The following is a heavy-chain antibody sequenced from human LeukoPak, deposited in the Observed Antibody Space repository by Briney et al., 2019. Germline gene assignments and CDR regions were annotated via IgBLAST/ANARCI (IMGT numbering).Heavy chain of an antibody. CDR1: GFTFSGYA. J-gene: IGHJ4*02. Sequence: PGGSLRLSCAASGFTFSGYAMHWVRQAPGKGLEWVAVVSYDGNNKYYVDSVKGRFTISRDNSKNTLYLQMNSLRPEDTAVYYCAKWGCSGGSCYPFDYWGQGTLVTVSS. CDR3: AKWGCSGGSCYPFDY. D-gene: IGHD2-15*01. V-gene: IGHV3-30*04. CDR2: VSYDGNNK.